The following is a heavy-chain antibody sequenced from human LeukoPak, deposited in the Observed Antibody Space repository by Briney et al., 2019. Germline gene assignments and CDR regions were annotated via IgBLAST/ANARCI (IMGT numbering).Heavy chain of an antibody. D-gene: IGHD3-3*01. CDR2: ISYSGST. V-gene: IGHV4-39*01. J-gene: IGHJ4*02. CDR3: ARRPGYDFWSGPGYYFDY. Sequence: PSETLSLTCTVSGGSISSSSYYWGWIRQPPGKGLEWIGSISYSGSTYYNPSLKSRVTISADTSKNQFSLKVSSVTAADTAVYYCARRPGYDFWSGPGYYFDYWGRGTLVTVSS. CDR1: GGSISSSSYY.